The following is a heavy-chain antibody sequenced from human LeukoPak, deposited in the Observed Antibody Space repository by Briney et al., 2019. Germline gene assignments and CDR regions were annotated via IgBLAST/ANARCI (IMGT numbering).Heavy chain of an antibody. CDR2: ISHSGTT. CDR1: GGSLSGYY. V-gene: IGHV4-34*01. D-gene: IGHD3-10*01. CDR3: ARGPSLLWFGDV. Sequence: SETLSLTCAVYGGSLSGYYWSWIRQAPGRGLEWIGEISHSGTTMYNPALTSRLTISVDTSKNHFSLNLTSVTAADTAVYYCARGPSLLWFGDVWGKGTTVTVYS. J-gene: IGHJ6*04.